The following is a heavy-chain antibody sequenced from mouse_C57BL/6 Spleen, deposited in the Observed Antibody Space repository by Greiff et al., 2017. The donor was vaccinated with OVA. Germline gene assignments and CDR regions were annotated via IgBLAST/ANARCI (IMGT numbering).Heavy chain of an antibody. Sequence: VMLVESGPGLVAPSQSLSITCTVSGFSLTSYGVHWVRQPPGKGLEWLVVIWSDGSTTYNSALKSRLSISKDNSKSQVFLKMNSLQTDDTAMYYCAREGDYGNFYFDYWGQGTTLTVSS. CDR1: GFSLTSYG. CDR3: AREGDYGNFYFDY. D-gene: IGHD2-1*01. CDR2: IWSDGST. V-gene: IGHV2-6*03. J-gene: IGHJ2*01.